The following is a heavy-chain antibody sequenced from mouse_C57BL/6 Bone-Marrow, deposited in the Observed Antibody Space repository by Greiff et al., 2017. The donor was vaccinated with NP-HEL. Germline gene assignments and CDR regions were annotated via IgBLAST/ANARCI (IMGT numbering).Heavy chain of an antibody. Sequence: EVQLQESGPELVKPGASVKISCKASGYSFTDYNMNWVKQSNGKSLEWIGVINPNYGTTSYNQKFKGKATLTVDQSSSTAYMQLNSLTSEDSAVDYCARLNYYGSSYWFAYWGQGTLVTVSA. J-gene: IGHJ3*01. CDR3: ARLNYYGSSYWFAY. V-gene: IGHV1-39*01. CDR1: GYSFTDYN. D-gene: IGHD1-1*01. CDR2: INPNYGTT.